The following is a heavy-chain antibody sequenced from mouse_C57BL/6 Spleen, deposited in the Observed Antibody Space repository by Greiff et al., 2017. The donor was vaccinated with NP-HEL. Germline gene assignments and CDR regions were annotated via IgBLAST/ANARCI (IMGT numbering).Heavy chain of an antibody. CDR3: TKLRTGDY. J-gene: IGHJ2*01. CDR1: GFNIKDDY. D-gene: IGHD1-1*01. V-gene: IGHV14-4*01. Sequence: VQLKQSGAELVRPGASVKLSCTASGFNIKDDYMHWVKQRPEQGLEWIGWIDPENGDTEYASKFQGKATITADTSSNTAYLQLSSLTSEDTAVYYCTKLRTGDYWGQGTTLTVSS. CDR2: IDPENGDT.